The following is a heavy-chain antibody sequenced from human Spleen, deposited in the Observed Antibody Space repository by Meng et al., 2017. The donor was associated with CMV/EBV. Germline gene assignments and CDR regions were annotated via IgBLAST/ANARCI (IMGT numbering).Heavy chain of an antibody. J-gene: IGHJ2*01. CDR2: IRYDGSDR. Sequence: GGSLRLSCAASGFTFSSYAMSWVRQAPGKGLEWVAFIRYDGSDRYYGDSVRGRFTISRDNSKNMQYLGMNRLRPEDTAMYYCATAGSSGGDLAFWGRGTLVTVSS. D-gene: IGHD3-10*01. CDR3: ATAGSSGGDLAF. V-gene: IGHV3-30*02. CDR1: GFTFSSYA.